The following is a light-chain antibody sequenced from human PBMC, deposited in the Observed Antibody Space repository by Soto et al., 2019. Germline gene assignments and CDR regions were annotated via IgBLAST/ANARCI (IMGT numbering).Light chain of an antibody. J-gene: IGLJ2*01. Sequence: QSILTQSPSVSGAPGQRVTISCTGSGTNIGSNYDVQWYQQLPGTAPRLLISANTNRPSGVPDRFSASKSGASASLAITGLQAEDEADYYCQSYDRSLGVVVFGGGTKLTFL. CDR2: ANT. CDR1: GTNIGSNYD. V-gene: IGLV1-40*01. CDR3: QSYDRSLGVVV.